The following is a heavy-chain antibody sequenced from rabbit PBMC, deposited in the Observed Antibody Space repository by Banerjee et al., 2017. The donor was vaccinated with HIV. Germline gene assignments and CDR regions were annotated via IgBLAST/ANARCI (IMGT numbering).Heavy chain of an antibody. CDR1: GFSFSSNA. CDR2: IYNGDGST. Sequence: QEQLEESGGDLVKPEGSLTLTCTASGFSFSSNAMCWVRQAPGKGPEWIACIYNGDGSTYYANWVNGRFTISRSTSLNTVTLQMTSLTAADTATYFCARDGGRSVYTQYYFNLWGPGTLVTVS. CDR3: ARDGGRSVYTQYYFNL. V-gene: IGHV1S47*01. J-gene: IGHJ4*01. D-gene: IGHD8-1*01.